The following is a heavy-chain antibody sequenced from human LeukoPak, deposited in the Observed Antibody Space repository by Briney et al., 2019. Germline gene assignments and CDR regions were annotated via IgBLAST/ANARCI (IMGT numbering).Heavy chain of an antibody. Sequence: PGGSLRFSCAASGFTFSSYAMHWVRQAPGKGLEWVAVISYDGSNKYYADSVKGRFTISRDNSKNTLYLQMNSLRAEDTAVYYCARDRKPPFWSGYFGWFDPWGQGTLVTVSS. J-gene: IGHJ5*02. CDR3: ARDRKPPFWSGYFGWFDP. CDR2: ISYDGSNK. D-gene: IGHD3-3*01. V-gene: IGHV3-30-3*01. CDR1: GFTFSSYA.